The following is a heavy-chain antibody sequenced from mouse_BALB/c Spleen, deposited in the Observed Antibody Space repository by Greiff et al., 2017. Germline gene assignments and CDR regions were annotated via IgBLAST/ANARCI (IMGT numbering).Heavy chain of an antibody. CDR1: GFTFSSYT. J-gene: IGHJ2*01. V-gene: IGHV5-12-2*01. CDR2: ISNGGGST. D-gene: IGHD1-2*01. Sequence: EVKLVESGGGLVQPGGSLKLSCAASGFTFSSYTMSWVRQTPEKRLEWVAYISNGGGSTYYPDTVKGRFTISRDNAKNTLYLQMSSLKSEDTAMYYCARHPKSLLRLHFDYWGQGTTLTVSS. CDR3: ARHPKSLLRLHFDY.